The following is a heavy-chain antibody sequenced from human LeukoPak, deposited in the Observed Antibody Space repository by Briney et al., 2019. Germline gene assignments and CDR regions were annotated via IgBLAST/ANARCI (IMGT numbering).Heavy chain of an antibody. V-gene: IGHV3-11*04. Sequence: GGSLRLSCTAAGITFSDYYMNWIRQAPGKGLEWLSFISRGGSPIYYADSVKGRFTISRDNAKNSLYLQMNSLRVEDTAMYYCVITAGPPTDHWGQGALVTVSS. CDR1: GITFSDYY. CDR2: ISRGGSPI. CDR3: VITAGPPTDH. D-gene: IGHD1-14*01. J-gene: IGHJ4*01.